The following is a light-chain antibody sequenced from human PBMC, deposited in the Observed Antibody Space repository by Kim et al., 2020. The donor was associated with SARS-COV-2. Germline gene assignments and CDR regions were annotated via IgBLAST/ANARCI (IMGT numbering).Light chain of an antibody. CDR2: RDS. V-gene: IGLV3-9*01. J-gene: IGLJ3*02. Sequence: SYELTQPLSVSVALGQTARITCGGNNIGSKNVHWYQQKPGQAPVLVIYRDSNRPSGIPERFSGSNSGNTATLTISRAQAGDEADYYCQVWDSSFCRVFGGGTQLTVL. CDR3: QVWDSSFCRV. CDR1: NIGSKN.